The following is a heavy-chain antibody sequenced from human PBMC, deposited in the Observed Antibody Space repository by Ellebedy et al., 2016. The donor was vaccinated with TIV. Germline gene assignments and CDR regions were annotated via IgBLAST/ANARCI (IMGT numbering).Heavy chain of an antibody. D-gene: IGHD5-24*01. J-gene: IGHJ4*01. CDR3: AKRDGQN. Sequence: PGGSLRLSCAASGFTFSTYWMGWVRQAAGKGLEWVANTKQDGSEKYYVDSVMGRFTISRDNAKNSLYLQMNSLRAEDTAVYYCAKRDGQNWGHGTLVTVSS. CDR2: TKQDGSEK. V-gene: IGHV3-7*01. CDR1: GFTFSTYW.